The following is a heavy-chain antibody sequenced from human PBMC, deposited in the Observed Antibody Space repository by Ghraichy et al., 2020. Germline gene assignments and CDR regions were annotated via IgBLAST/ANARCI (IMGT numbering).Heavy chain of an antibody. J-gene: IGHJ6*02. V-gene: IGHV3-74*01. D-gene: IGHD2-8*01. CDR2: INSGGTNM. CDR3: TREYTNGYDLTSSYYDYYYGLDV. CDR1: GFTFSRYW. Sequence: RGSLRLSCAASGFTFSRYWMHWVRQAPGEGLVWVSRINSGGTNMIYADSVKGRFTISRDNAKNTLYLQMNSLRAEDTAVYYCTREYTNGYDLTSSYYDYYYGLDVWGRGTTVTVSS.